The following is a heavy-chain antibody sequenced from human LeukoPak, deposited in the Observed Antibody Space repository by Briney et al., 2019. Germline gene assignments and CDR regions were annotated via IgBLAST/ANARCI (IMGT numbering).Heavy chain of an antibody. D-gene: IGHD3-10*01. J-gene: IGHJ4*02. V-gene: IGHV1-24*01. CDR2: FDPEDGET. Sequence: ASVTVSCKVSGYTLTELFMHWVRQAPGKGGEWMGGFDPEDGETNYVQKLQGRVTMTEETSTDTDYMALSSLRSEDTAVYYCAVYGSGSYSLDYWGQGTLVTVSS. CDR1: GYTLTELF. CDR3: AVYGSGSYSLDY.